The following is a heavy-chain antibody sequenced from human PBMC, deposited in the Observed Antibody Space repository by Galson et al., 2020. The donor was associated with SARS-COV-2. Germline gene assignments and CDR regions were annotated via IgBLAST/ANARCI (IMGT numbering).Heavy chain of an antibody. J-gene: IGHJ4*02. CDR3: ARETCYWDSSGYFEGNYYLDY. D-gene: IGHD3-22*01. CDR1: GASITNGRFY. V-gene: IGHV4-61*02. Sequence: SETLSLTCTVSGASITNGRFYWSWIRQPARKGLEWIGRIHTSGYTKHNPSIKSRVTISVDTSKNQFSLMLSSVTAADTAVYYCARETCYWDSSGYFEGNYYLDYWGQGTLVTVSS. CDR2: IHTSGYT.